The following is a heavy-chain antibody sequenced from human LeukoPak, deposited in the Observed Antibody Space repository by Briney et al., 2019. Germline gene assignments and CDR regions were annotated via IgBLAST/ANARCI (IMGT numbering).Heavy chain of an antibody. V-gene: IGHV3-30-3*01. J-gene: IGHJ2*01. D-gene: IGHD3-22*01. CDR1: GFTFSNYA. Sequence: GGSLRLSCAASGFTFSNYAMHWVRQAPGKGLEWMAVISYDGHDKYYADSVKGRFTISRDNSKNTVYLQMNSLRPEDTAVYYCAREPIALVIQWYFDLWGRGTLVTVSS. CDR2: ISYDGHDK. CDR3: AREPIALVIQWYFDL.